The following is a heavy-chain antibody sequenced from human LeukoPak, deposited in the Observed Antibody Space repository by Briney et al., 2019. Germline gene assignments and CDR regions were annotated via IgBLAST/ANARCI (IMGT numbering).Heavy chain of an antibody. V-gene: IGHV4-59*01. CDR1: GGSINVYY. CDR3: ARGGSRSYTSSTLDY. J-gene: IGHJ4*02. D-gene: IGHD6-6*01. CDR2: ISYSGST. Sequence: KTSETLSLTCSVSGGSINVYYWNWIRQSPGKGLEWIGSISYSGSTNYNPSLKSRVTISVDTSKNRLSLKVSSVIAADTAMYYCARGGSRSYTSSTLDYWGQGTLVTVSS.